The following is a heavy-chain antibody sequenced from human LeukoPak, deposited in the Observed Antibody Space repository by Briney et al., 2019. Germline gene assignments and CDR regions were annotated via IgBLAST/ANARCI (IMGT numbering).Heavy chain of an antibody. V-gene: IGHV4-31*03. J-gene: IGHJ5*02. CDR3: ARDREYYGSGSYSNWFDP. Sequence: SETLSLTCTVSGGSISSGGYYWSWIRQHPGKGLEWLGYIYYSGSTYYNPFLKSRVTISVDTSKNQFSLKLSSVTAADTAVYYCARDREYYGSGSYSNWFDPWGQGTLVTVSS. CDR1: GGSISSGGYY. D-gene: IGHD3-10*01. CDR2: IYYSGST.